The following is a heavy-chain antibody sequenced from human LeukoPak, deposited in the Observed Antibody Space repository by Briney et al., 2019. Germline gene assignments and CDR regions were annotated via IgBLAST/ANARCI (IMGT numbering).Heavy chain of an antibody. CDR2: IYPGDSDT. CDR3: ARHLYYCSDICYSAAGDY. Sequence: GESLKISCKGSGYSFTGYWIGWVRQMPGKGLEWMGIIYPGDSDTRYSPSLQGQVTISADKSISTAYLQWSSLKASDTAMYYCARHLYYCSDICYSAAGDYWGQGTLVTVSS. J-gene: IGHJ4*02. CDR1: GYSFTGYW. V-gene: IGHV5-51*01. D-gene: IGHD2-15*01.